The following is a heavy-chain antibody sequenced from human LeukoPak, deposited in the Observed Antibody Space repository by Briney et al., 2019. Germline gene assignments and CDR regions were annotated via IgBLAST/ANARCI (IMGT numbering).Heavy chain of an antibody. CDR3: AKGTRGYISSPNDY. D-gene: IGHD6-13*01. V-gene: IGHV3-23*01. J-gene: IGHJ4*01. CDR2: ISGSGGTT. Sequence: PGGSLRLSCAASGFTFSGYAMSWVRQAPGKGLEWVSGISGSGGTTCYAGSVKGRFTIPRDNSPNTLSLQLNSLRVEDTAVYYCAKGTRGYISSPNDYWGHGTLVTVSS. CDR1: GFTFSGYA.